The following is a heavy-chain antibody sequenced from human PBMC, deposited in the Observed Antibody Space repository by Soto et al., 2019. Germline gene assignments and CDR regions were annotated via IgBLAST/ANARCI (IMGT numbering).Heavy chain of an antibody. D-gene: IGHD2-2*01. CDR3: ARLGGYCSSTSCYGYYGMDV. CDR2: FYYSGST. Sequence: SETLSLTCSVSGGSLSSGPYSWGWIRQPPGKGLEWIGTFYYSGSTHYNPSLASRVTISVDTSKNQFSLKVISVTAADTAMYCCARLGGYCSSTSCYGYYGMDVWGQGTTVTVSS. V-gene: IGHV4-39*01. J-gene: IGHJ6*02. CDR1: GGSLSSGPYS.